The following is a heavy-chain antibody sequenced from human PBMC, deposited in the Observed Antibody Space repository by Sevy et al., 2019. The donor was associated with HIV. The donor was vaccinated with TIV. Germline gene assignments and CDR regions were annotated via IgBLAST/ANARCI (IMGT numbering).Heavy chain of an antibody. CDR3: AKREVGATAHVGY. J-gene: IGHJ4*02. D-gene: IGHD1-26*01. CDR2: ISGNGGNT. Sequence: GGSLRLSCAASGFTFSSYAMSWVRQAPGKGLEWVSVISGNGGNTYYADSVKGRFTISRDNSKNTLYLQMNSLRAEDTAVCCCAKREVGATAHVGYWGQGTLVTVSS. V-gene: IGHV3-23*01. CDR1: GFTFSSYA.